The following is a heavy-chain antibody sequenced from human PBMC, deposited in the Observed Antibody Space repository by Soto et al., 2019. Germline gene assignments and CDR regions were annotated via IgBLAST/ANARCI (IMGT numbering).Heavy chain of an antibody. V-gene: IGHV3-30*18. CDR3: AKDQDKGDYDPQPPDY. J-gene: IGHJ4*02. D-gene: IGHD4-17*01. CDR2: ISYDGSNK. CDR1: GFTFSSYG. Sequence: GGSLRLSCAASGFTFSSYGMHWVRQAPGKGLEWVAVISYDGSNKYYADSVKGRFTISRDNSKNTLYLQMNSLRAEDTAVYYCAKDQDKGDYDPQPPDYWGQGTLVTVSS.